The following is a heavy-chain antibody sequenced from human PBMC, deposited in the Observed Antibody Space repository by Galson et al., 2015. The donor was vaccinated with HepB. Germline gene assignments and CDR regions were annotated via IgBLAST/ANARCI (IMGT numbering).Heavy chain of an antibody. Sequence: QSGAEVKKPGESLKISCKGSGYSFTSYWIGWVRQMPGKGLEWMGIIYPGDSDTRYSPSFQGQVTISADKSISTAYLQWSSLKASDTAMYYCARFLTAAGVPEGELFDYWGQGTLVTVSS. D-gene: IGHD6-13*01. J-gene: IGHJ4*02. CDR3: ARFLTAAGVPEGELFDY. CDR2: IYPGDSDT. CDR1: GYSFTSYW. V-gene: IGHV5-51*01.